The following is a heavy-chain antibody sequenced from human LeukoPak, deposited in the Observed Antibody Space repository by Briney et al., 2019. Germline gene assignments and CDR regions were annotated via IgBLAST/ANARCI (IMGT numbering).Heavy chain of an antibody. D-gene: IGHD6-19*01. Sequence: ASVKVSCKASGYTFTNYDINWVRQATGQGLEWMGWMNPNSGNTGYAQKFQGRVTMTRNTSISTAYMELSSLRSEDTAVYYCARDVIAVAAKGEAWGQGTLVTVSS. CDR2: MNPNSGNT. CDR3: ARDVIAVAAKGEA. V-gene: IGHV1-8*01. J-gene: IGHJ5*02. CDR1: GYTFTNYD.